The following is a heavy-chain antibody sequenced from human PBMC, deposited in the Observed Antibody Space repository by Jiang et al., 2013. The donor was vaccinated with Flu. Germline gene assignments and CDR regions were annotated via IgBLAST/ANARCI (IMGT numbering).Heavy chain of an antibody. V-gene: IGHV4-61*01. CDR1: GGSVSSGSYY. CDR3: ARHPGGNVDHRFDS. D-gene: IGHD3-16*01. CDR2: IYYSGST. J-gene: IGHJ5*01. Sequence: PGLVKPSETLSLTCTVSGGSVSSGSYYWSWIRQPPGKGLEWIGYIYYSGSTNYNPSLKSRVTISIDTSKNQFSLRLTSVTAADTAVYYCARHPGGNVDHRFDSWGQGTLVTVSS.